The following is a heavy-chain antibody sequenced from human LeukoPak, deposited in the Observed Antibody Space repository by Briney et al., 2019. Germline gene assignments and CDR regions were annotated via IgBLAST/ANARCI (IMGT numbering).Heavy chain of an antibody. J-gene: IGHJ4*02. V-gene: IGHV3-21*01. Sequence: GGSLRLSCAASGFTFSSYSMNWVRQAPGKGLEWVSSISSSSSYIYYADSVKGRFTISRDNAKNSLYLQMNSLRAEDTAVYYCAREGDERYGGGSDYWGQGTLVTVSS. D-gene: IGHD5-24*01. CDR3: AREGDERYGGGSDY. CDR2: ISSSSSYI. CDR1: GFTFSSYS.